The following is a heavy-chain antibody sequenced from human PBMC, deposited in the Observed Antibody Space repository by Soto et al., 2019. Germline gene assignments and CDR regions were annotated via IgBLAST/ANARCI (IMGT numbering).Heavy chain of an antibody. J-gene: IGHJ5*02. CDR2: TYYRSKWYN. D-gene: IGHD6-19*01. CDR3: ARLGLDSSGWYDWFDP. Sequence: SQTLSLTCAISGDSVSSNSAAWNWIRQSPSRGLEWLGRTYYRSKWYNDYAVSVKSRITINPDTSKNQFSLQLNSVTPEDTAVYYCARLGLDSSGWYDWFDPWGQGTLVTVSS. V-gene: IGHV6-1*01. CDR1: GDSVSSNSAA.